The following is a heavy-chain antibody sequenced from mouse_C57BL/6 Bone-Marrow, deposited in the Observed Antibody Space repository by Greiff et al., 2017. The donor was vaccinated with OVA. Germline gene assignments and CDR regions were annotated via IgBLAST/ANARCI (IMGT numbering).Heavy chain of an antibody. CDR3: AHYGSRLYLHY. CDR1: GYTFTNYW. CDR2: IAPSDSYI. J-gene: IGHJ2*02. Sequence: VQLQQPGAELVRPGPSVKLSCKASGYTFTNYWMHWVKQRPGQGLEWIGVIAPSDSYINYNQKFKGRATLTVDPSSSTAYMHLSSLTSEDAAVYYCAHYGSRLYLHYWGQGTSLTVSS. D-gene: IGHD1-1*01. V-gene: IGHV1-59*01.